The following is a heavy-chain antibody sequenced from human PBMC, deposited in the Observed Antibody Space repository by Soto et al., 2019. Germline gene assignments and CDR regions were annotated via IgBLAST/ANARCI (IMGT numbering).Heavy chain of an antibody. CDR3: ARGSSGMDV. V-gene: IGHV1-46*01. J-gene: IGHJ6*02. CDR2: INPSGGST. CDR1: GSTFTIYY. Sequence: ASVKGYCTASGSTFTIYYMHWVRQAPGQGLEWMGIINPSGGSTSYAQKFQGRVTMTRDTSTSTVYMELSSLRSEDTAVYYCARGSSGMDVWGQGTTVTV. D-gene: IGHD2-15*01.